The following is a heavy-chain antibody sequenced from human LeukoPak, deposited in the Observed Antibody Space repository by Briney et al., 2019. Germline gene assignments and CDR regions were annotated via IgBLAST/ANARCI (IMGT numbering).Heavy chain of an antibody. CDR3: ARQVGPDY. CDR2: VGGSGGST. J-gene: IGHJ4*02. V-gene: IGHV3-23*01. Sequence: GGTLRLSCAASGFTFSSYAMIWVRQAPGKGLEWVSAVGGSGGSTYCADSVKGRFIISRDNYKNTLYLQINSLRVEDTAVYYCARQVGPDYWGQGTLVTVSS. CDR1: GFTFSSYA.